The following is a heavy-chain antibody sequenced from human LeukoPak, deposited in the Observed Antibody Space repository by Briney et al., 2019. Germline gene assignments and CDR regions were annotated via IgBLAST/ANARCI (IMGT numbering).Heavy chain of an antibody. CDR2: IIPILGIA. D-gene: IGHD3-3*01. CDR3: AKVDHYDFWSGYPPAFDY. V-gene: IGHV1-69*02. Sequence: GASVKVSCKASGGTFSSYTISWVRQAPGQGLEWMGRIIPILGIANYAQKFQGRVTITADKSTSTAYMELSSLRSEDTAVYYCAKVDHYDFWSGYPPAFDYWGQGTLVTVSS. CDR1: GGTFSSYT. J-gene: IGHJ4*02.